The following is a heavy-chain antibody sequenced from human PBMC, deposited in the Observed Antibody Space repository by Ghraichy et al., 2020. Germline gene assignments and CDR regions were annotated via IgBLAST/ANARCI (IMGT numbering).Heavy chain of an antibody. CDR2: IYYSGST. V-gene: IGHV4-59*01. J-gene: IGHJ3*02. D-gene: IGHD2-15*01. Sequence: SQTLSLTCTVSGGSITTYYWSWIRQPPGKGLEWIGNIYYSGSTNYNPSLKNRVTLSVDTSKNQFSRRLTPVSAAAPAVYYCARGQYLQVEVFDIWGQGTMVTVSS. CDR1: GGSITTYY. CDR3: ARGQYLQVEVFDI.